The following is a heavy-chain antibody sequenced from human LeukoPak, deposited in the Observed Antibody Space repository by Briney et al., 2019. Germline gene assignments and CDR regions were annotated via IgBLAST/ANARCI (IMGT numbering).Heavy chain of an antibody. CDR1: GGTFSSYA. D-gene: IGHD1-26*01. CDR2: IIPIFGTA. J-gene: IGHJ4*02. CDR3: ARGSPSRELRMEDASTGTDY. Sequence: SVKVSCKASGGTFSSYAISWVRQAPGQGLEWMGRIIPIFGTANYAQKSQGRVTVTTDESTSTAYMELSSLRSEDTAVYYCARGSPSRELRMEDASTGTDYWGQGTLVTVSS. V-gene: IGHV1-69*05.